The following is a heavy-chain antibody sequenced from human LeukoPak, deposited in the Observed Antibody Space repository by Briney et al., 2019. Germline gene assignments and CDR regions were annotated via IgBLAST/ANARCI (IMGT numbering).Heavy chain of an antibody. CDR2: IKHSGST. V-gene: IGHV4-34*01. J-gene: IGHJ6*03. Sequence: SETLSLTCAVYGGSFSGYYWSWIRQPPGKGLEWLGEIKHSGSTNYNPSLKSRVTISVDTSKTQFSLKLSSVTAADTAVYYCARSRYYYYYYMDVWGKGTTVTVSS. CDR3: ARSRYYYYYYMDV. CDR1: GGSFSGYY.